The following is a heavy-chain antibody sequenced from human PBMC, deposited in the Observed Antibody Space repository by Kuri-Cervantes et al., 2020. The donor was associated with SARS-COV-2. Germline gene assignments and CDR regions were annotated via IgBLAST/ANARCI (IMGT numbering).Heavy chain of an antibody. V-gene: IGHV3-21*01. CDR3: ARNPRAYGGFDP. CDR1: GFTFSCYI. D-gene: IGHD3-10*01. J-gene: IGHJ5*02. Sequence: GEALKISCAASGFTFSCYIMNWVRPAPGNGLELVSSISRSSSYIDYADSVKGRFTISRDNAKNTLYLQMNSLRAEDTAVYYCARNPRAYGGFDPWGQGTLVTVSS. CDR2: ISRSSSYI.